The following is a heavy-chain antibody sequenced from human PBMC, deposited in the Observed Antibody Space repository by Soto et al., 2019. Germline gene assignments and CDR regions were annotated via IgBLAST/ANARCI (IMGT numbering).Heavy chain of an antibody. Sequence: QVQLQESGPGLVKPSQTLSLTCTVSGGSIRSGDYFWSWIRQPPGMGLEWIGYIYYSGSTHYNPSLRSRVSISVDTSKNQFSLKLSSVTAADTAVYYCARTTSYDYFDYWGQGTLVTVSS. J-gene: IGHJ4*02. CDR3: ARTTSYDYFDY. CDR1: GGSIRSGDYF. D-gene: IGHD1-1*01. V-gene: IGHV4-30-4*01. CDR2: IYYSGST.